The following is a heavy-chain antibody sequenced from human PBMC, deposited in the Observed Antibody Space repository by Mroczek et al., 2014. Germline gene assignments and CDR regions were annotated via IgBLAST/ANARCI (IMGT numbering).Heavy chain of an antibody. V-gene: IGHV4-59*01. Sequence: QVQLVQSGPGLVKPSETLSLTCTVSGGSISSYYWSWIRQPPGKGLEWIGYIYYSGSTNYNPSLKSRVTISVDTSKNQFSLKLSSVTAADTAVYYCAREQKYYFDYWGQGTLVTVSS. CDR3: AREQKYYFDY. CDR2: IYYSGST. J-gene: IGHJ4*02. CDR1: GGSISSYY. D-gene: IGHD6-6*01.